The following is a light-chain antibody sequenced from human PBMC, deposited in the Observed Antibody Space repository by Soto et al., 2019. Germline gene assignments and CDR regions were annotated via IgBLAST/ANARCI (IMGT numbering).Light chain of an antibody. V-gene: IGLV1-44*01. CDR3: ASWDDSLYGVV. CDR2: SNN. CDR1: FSNIGGNT. J-gene: IGLJ2*01. Sequence: QPVLTQPPSASGTPGQTVAISCSGTFSNIGGNTVNWYQQLPGAAPRALIYSNNMRPSGVPDRFSGSKSGTSASLAISGLQSDDEAEYYCASWDDSLYGVVFGGGTKLTVL.